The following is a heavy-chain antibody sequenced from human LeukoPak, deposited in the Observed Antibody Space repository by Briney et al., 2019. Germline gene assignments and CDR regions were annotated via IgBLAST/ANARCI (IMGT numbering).Heavy chain of an antibody. CDR3: ARYSGSYYYPPAWDL. D-gene: IGHD1-26*01. CDR1: GFTFTTYA. Sequence: GGSLRLSCAASGFTFTTYAMSWVRQAPGKGLEWVSGISGSGGSTYYADSVKGRFTISRDYSKNTLYLQMDSLRADDTAVYYCARYSGSYYYPPAWDLWGQGTLVTVSS. J-gene: IGHJ4*02. CDR2: ISGSGGST. V-gene: IGHV3-23*01.